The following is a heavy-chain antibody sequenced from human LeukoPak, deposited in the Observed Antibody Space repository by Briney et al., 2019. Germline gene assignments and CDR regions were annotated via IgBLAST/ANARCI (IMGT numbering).Heavy chain of an antibody. CDR2: IKSKTDGGTT. CDR3: TTDQSGLRFLEWLFDY. CDR1: GFTFSNAW. Sequence: PGGSLRLSCAASGFTFSNAWMSWVRQAPGKGLEWVGRIKSKTDGGTTDYAAPVKGRFTISRDDSKNTLYLQMNSLKTEDTAMYYCTTDQSGLRFLEWLFDYWGQGTLVTVSS. V-gene: IGHV3-15*01. D-gene: IGHD3-3*01. J-gene: IGHJ4*02.